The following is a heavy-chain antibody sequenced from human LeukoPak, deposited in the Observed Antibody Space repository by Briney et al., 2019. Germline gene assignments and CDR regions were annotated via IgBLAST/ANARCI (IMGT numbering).Heavy chain of an antibody. CDR1: AFTFSSYG. V-gene: IGHV3-33*01. Sequence: PGGSLRLSCEASAFTFSSYGMHWVRQAPGKGLEWVAVIWYDGSYKYYADSVKGRFTISRDNSKNTLYLQMNSLRAEDTAVYTCARDFCSGGSCYYFDYWGQGTLVTVSS. CDR2: IWYDGSYK. J-gene: IGHJ4*02. CDR3: ARDFCSGGSCYYFDY. D-gene: IGHD2-15*01.